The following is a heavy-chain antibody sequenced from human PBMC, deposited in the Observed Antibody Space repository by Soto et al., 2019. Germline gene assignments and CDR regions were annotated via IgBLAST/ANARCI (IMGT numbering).Heavy chain of an antibody. D-gene: IGHD5-12*01. CDR1: GFTFHSYG. V-gene: IGHV3-33*01. CDR3: AVNLYSGHWAPVRD. CDR2: IWDDGNTN. J-gene: IGHJ4*02. Sequence: QVQLVESGGGVVQPGRSLRLSCATPGFTFHSYGMHWVRQAPGKGLEWVAVIWDDGNTNYNVDSVKGRFTISRDISKNTLYLQMTSLRAEDTAVYYCAVNLYSGHWAPVRDWGQGTQVTVSS.